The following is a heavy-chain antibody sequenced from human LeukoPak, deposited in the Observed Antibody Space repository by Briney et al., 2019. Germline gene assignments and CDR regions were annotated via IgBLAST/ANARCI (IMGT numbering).Heavy chain of an antibody. D-gene: IGHD5-24*01. CDR1: GFTFSSYA. CDR3: ARGKMATIDDAFDI. J-gene: IGHJ3*02. CDR2: ISYDGSNK. V-gene: IGHV3-30-3*01. Sequence: GGSLRLSCAASGFTFSSYAMHWVRQAPGKGLEWVAVISYDGSNKYYADSVKGRFTISRDNSKNTLYLQMNSLSAEDTAVYYCARGKMATIDDAFDIWGQGTMVTVSS.